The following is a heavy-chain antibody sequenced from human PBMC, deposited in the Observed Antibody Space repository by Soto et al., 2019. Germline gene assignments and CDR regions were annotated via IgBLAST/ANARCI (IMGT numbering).Heavy chain of an antibody. V-gene: IGHV1-45*02. J-gene: IGHJ3*02. D-gene: IGHD6-13*01. Sequence: AASVKVSCKASEYTFTYRYLHWVRQAPGQALEWMGWITPFNGNTNYAQKFQDRVTITRDRSMSTAYMELSSLRSEDTAMYYCARSSFDSSSLFDIWGQGTMVTVSS. CDR2: ITPFNGNT. CDR3: ARSSFDSSSLFDI. CDR1: EYTFTYRY.